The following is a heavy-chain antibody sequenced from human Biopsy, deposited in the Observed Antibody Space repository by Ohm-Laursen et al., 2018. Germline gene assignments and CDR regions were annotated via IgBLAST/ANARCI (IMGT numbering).Heavy chain of an antibody. CDR1: GFSFTGYY. CDR3: ALQSVAQMKNFDY. D-gene: IGHD6-19*01. Sequence: ASVKVSCKASGFSFTGYYIHWVRQAPRQGLEWMGWISPKSGGTNYAQKFQGNITMTKNTSMSTAYMEMSRLRSDDTAVYYCALQSVAQMKNFDYWGQGTLVTVSS. V-gene: IGHV1-2*02. CDR2: ISPKSGGT. J-gene: IGHJ4*02.